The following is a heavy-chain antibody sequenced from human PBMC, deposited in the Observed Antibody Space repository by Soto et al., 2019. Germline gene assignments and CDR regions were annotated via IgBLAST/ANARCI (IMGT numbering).Heavy chain of an antibody. Sequence: QVQLVESGGGVVQPGRSLRLSCAASGFTFSSYAMHWVRQAPGKGLEWVAVISYDGSNKYYADSVKGRFTISRDNYTTRLYLHMNSLRAEDTSVYYCARPLWRDDYGWGSFDLWGRGTLVTVSS. J-gene: IGHJ2*01. D-gene: IGHD4-17*01. CDR1: GFTFSSYA. CDR3: ARPLWRDDYGWGSFDL. V-gene: IGHV3-30-3*01. CDR2: ISYDGSNK.